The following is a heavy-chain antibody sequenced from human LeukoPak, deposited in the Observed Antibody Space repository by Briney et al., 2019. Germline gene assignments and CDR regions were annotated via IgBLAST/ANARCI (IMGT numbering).Heavy chain of an antibody. CDR1: GFTFSTYA. D-gene: IGHD3-3*01. Sequence: PGGSLRLSCAASGFTFSTYAMSWVRQAPGKGLEWVSAISGSGASTYYADSVKGRFTISRDNSKNALYLQMNSLRADDTAVYYCAKSPDYDFWSGSRFDPWGQGTLVTVSS. V-gene: IGHV3-23*01. CDR3: AKSPDYDFWSGSRFDP. CDR2: ISGSGAST. J-gene: IGHJ5*02.